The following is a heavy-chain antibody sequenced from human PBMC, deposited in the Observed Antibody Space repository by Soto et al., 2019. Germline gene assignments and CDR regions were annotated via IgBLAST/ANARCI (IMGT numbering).Heavy chain of an antibody. CDR3: ARMSYDFWSVYLDY. J-gene: IGHJ4*02. CDR1: GDSLSSYY. Sequence: PSETLSLTCTVSGDSLSSYYWIWIRQSPGRGLEWIGFIYYSGGTTNYNPSLKSRVTISVDTSRSQFSLKLSSVTAADTAVYYCARMSYDFWSVYLDYWVQGILVTVSS. V-gene: IGHV4-59*08. CDR2: IYYSGGT. D-gene: IGHD3-3*01.